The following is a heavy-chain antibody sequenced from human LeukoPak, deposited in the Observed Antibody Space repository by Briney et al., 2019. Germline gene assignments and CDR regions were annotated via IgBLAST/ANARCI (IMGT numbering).Heavy chain of an antibody. CDR2: INHSGST. CDR1: GGSFSGYY. Sequence: PSETLSLTCAVYGGSFSGYYWSWSRQPPGKGQGWIGEINHSGSTNYNPSLKSRVTISVDKSNNQFSLKLSSVTAADTAVYYCARAPPTGYTDVRGGDYGIDVWGQGTTVSVSS. CDR3: ARAPPTGYTDVRGGDYGIDV. D-gene: IGHD5-24*01. J-gene: IGHJ6*02. V-gene: IGHV4-34*01.